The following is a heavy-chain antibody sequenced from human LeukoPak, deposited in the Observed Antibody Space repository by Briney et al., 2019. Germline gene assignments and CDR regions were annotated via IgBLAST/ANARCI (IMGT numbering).Heavy chain of an antibody. J-gene: IGHJ4*02. CDR3: ARGRTITMVRGVLDY. CDR1: GFTFSSYG. D-gene: IGHD3-10*01. CDR2: IRYDGSNK. Sequence: PGGSLRLSCAASGFTFSSYGMHWVRQAPGKGLEWVAFIRYDGSNKYYADSVKGRFTISRDNSKNTLYLQMNSLRAEDTAVYYCARGRTITMVRGVLDYWGQGTLVTVSS. V-gene: IGHV3-30*02.